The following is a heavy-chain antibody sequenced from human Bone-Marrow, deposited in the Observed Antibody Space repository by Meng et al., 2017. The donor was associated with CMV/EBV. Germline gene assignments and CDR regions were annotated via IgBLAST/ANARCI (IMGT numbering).Heavy chain of an antibody. Sequence: GESLKISCAASGFTFSSHSMNWVRQAPGKGLEWVSSISSSSSYIYYADSVKGRFTISRDNAKNSLYLQMNSLRAEDTAVYYCARQKVPGYCSSTSCHGYYYYGMDVWGQGTTVTVSS. CDR3: ARQKVPGYCSSTSCHGYYYYGMDV. CDR2: ISSSSSYI. CDR1: GFTFSSHS. V-gene: IGHV3-21*01. J-gene: IGHJ6*02. D-gene: IGHD2-2*01.